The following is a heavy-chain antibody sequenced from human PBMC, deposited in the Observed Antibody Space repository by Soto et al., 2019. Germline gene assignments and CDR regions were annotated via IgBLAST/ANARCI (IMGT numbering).Heavy chain of an antibody. CDR1: GGTFSSYA. CDR3: ARRYCSGGSCYSWAGLDY. Sequence: QVQLVQSGAEVKKPGSSVKVSCKASGGTFSSYAISWVRQAPGQGLEWMGGIIPIFGTANYAQKFQGRVTITADESTSTAYMELSSLRSEDTAVYYCARRYCSGGSCYSWAGLDYWGQGTLVTVSP. CDR2: IIPIFGTA. J-gene: IGHJ4*02. D-gene: IGHD2-15*01. V-gene: IGHV1-69*01.